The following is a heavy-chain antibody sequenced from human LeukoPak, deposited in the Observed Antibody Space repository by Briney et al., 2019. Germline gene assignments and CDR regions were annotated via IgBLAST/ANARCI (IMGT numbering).Heavy chain of an antibody. Sequence: SGTLSLTSGVSGGSISNTSWWSWVRQPPGQGLEWIGQISLTGLTHYNPSLESRVTVSLDKSKNQLSLILTSLTAADTAVYYCSRENGDFSPFGYWGQGTLVTVLS. CDR3: SRENGDFSPFGY. CDR2: ISLTGLT. CDR1: GGSISNTSW. V-gene: IGHV4-4*02. J-gene: IGHJ4*02. D-gene: IGHD7-27*01.